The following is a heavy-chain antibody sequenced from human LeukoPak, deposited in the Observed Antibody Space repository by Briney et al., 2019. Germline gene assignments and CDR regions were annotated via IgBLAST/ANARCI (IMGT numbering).Heavy chain of an antibody. V-gene: IGHV3-21*01. J-gene: IGHJ5*02. D-gene: IGHD3-10*01. Sequence: GGSLRLSCAASGFTFSSYSMNWVRQAPGKGLEWVSSISISSSYIYYADSVKGRFTISRDNAKNSLYLQMNSLRAEDTAVYYCARSYGSGSYSGGNWFDPWGQGTLVTVSS. CDR2: ISISSSYI. CDR1: GFTFSSYS. CDR3: ARSYGSGSYSGGNWFDP.